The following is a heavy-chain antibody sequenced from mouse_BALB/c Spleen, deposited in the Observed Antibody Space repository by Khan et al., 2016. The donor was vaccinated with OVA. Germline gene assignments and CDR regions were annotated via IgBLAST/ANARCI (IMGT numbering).Heavy chain of an antibody. J-gene: IGHJ2*01. CDR3: ASYRYDYFDY. V-gene: IGHV1-87*01. D-gene: IGHD2-14*01. Sequence: VQLQQSGAELARPGASVKLSCKASGYTFTTYWMQWIKQRPGQGLEWIGTIYPGDGDTRYTQKFKGKATLTADKSSSTAYMQLITLASEDSAVYYCASYRYDYFDYWGQGTTLTVSS. CDR2: IYPGDGDT. CDR1: GYTFTTYW.